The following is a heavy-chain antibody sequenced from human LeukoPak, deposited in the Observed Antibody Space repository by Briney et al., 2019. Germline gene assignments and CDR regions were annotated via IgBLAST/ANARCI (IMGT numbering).Heavy chain of an antibody. Sequence: PLGTPSLSSTLSLGSISSFTTRSVSDRPQERVWRIGYIYYSGSTNYNPPLKSRVTISLVTSKNQCSLKVSSVTAADTAVYYCARHSSGYRSYFDYWGQETLVPVSS. CDR1: LGSISSFTT. D-gene: IGHD3-22*01. CDR2: IYYSGST. J-gene: IGHJ4*02. CDR3: ARHSSGYRSYFDY. V-gene: IGHV4-59*08.